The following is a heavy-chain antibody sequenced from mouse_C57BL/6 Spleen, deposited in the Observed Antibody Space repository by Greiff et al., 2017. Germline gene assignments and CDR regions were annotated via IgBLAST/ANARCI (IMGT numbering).Heavy chain of an antibody. V-gene: IGHV1-53*01. D-gene: IGHD3-2*01. Sequence: QVQLQQPGTELVKPGASVTLSCKASGYTFTSYWMHWVKQRPGHGLEWIGTINPSNGGTTNNEKFKSKATLTVDKSTSTSYMQLSSLTSEDSAVYYCAIGVDSSAMDYWGQGTSVTVSS. CDR1: GYTFTSYW. CDR3: AIGVDSSAMDY. J-gene: IGHJ4*01. CDR2: INPSNGGT.